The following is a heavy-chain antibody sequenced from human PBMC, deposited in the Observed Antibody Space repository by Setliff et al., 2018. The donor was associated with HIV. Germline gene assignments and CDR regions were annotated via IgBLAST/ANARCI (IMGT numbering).Heavy chain of an antibody. CDR1: GGTFSSYD. J-gene: IGHJ4*02. CDR2: ISPYNGHT. CDR3: ARTDYGGNSGGNYFDY. Sequence: ASVKVSCKASGGTFSSYDITWVRQAPGQGLEWLGWISPYNGHTNFAQKFQGRVTMTTDTATSTAYMEVRSLRSDDTAVYYCARTDYGGNSGGNYFDYWGQGSLVTV. V-gene: IGHV1-18*01. D-gene: IGHD4-17*01.